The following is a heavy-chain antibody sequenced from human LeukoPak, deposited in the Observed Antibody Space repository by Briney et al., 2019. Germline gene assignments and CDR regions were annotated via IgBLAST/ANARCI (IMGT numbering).Heavy chain of an antibody. CDR3: ARGIRSWAGY. CDR1: GFTFSIYT. D-gene: IGHD1-26*01. V-gene: IGHV3-21*01. CDR2: ISSGTSYI. Sequence: PGGSLRLSCAASGFTFSIYTMNWVRQAPGKGLEWVSSISSGTSYIYYADSVKGRFTISRDNAKNSLNLQMNSLRAEDTAVYYCARGIRSWAGYWGQGTLVTVSS. J-gene: IGHJ4*02.